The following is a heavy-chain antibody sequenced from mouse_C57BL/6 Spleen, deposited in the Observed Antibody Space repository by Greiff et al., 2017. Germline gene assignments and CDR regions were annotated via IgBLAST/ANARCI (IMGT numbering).Heavy chain of an antibody. V-gene: IGHV2-5*01. CDR3: AKKAPGSYEYFDV. CDR1: GFSLTSYG. CDR2: IWRGGST. D-gene: IGHD1-1*02. J-gene: IGHJ1*03. Sequence: QVQLKESGPGLVQPSQSLSITCTVSGFSLTSYGVHWVRQSPGKGLEWLGVIWRGGSTDYNAAFMSRLSITKDNSKSQVFFKMNSLQADDTAIYYCAKKAPGSYEYFDVWGTGTTVTVSS.